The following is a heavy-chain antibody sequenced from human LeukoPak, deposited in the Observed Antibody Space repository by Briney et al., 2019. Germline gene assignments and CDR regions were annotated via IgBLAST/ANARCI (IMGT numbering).Heavy chain of an antibody. CDR3: ARGKGSGWTFDY. CDR2: INHSGST. Sequence: SETLSLTCAVYGGSFSGYYWTWIRQPPGKGLEWIGEINHSGSTNYNPSLKSRVTISVDTSKNQFSLKLSSVTAADTAVYYCARGKGSGWTFDYWGQGTQVTVSS. D-gene: IGHD6-19*01. J-gene: IGHJ4*02. V-gene: IGHV4-34*01. CDR1: GGSFSGYY.